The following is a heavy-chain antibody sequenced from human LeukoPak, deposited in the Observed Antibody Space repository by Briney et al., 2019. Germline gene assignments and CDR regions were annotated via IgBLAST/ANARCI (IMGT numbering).Heavy chain of an antibody. J-gene: IGHJ4*02. V-gene: IGHV3-30*18. CDR2: ISSDGSNK. CDR1: GITFSSYG. D-gene: IGHD6-13*01. Sequence: GGSLRLSCGASGITFSSYGMHWVRQAPGKGLEWVASISSDGSNKYYADSVKGRITISRDNSKNTLCLQMNSLRIEDTAVYYCAKGGEVSSWYKRLKLYFDYWGQGTLVTVSS. CDR3: AKGGEVSSWYKRLKLYFDY.